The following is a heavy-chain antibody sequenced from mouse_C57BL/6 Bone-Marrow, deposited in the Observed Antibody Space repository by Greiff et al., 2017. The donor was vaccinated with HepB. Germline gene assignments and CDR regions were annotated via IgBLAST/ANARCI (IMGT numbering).Heavy chain of an antibody. CDR2: IYPGSGST. CDR3: ARTGSSGYGFAY. CDR1: GYTFTSYW. D-gene: IGHD3-2*02. J-gene: IGHJ3*01. Sequence: VQLQQSGAELVKPGASVKMSCKASGYTFTSYWITWVKQRPGQGLEWIGDIYPGSGSTNYNEKFKSKATLTVDTSSSTAYMQLSSLTSEDSAVYYCARTGSSGYGFAYWGQGTLVTVSA. V-gene: IGHV1-55*01.